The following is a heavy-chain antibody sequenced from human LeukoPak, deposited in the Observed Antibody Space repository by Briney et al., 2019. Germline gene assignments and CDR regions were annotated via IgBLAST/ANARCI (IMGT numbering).Heavy chain of an antibody. D-gene: IGHD1-26*01. CDR2: IGTSSSYI. CDR1: GFIFSTYS. V-gene: IGHV3-21*01. J-gene: IGHJ4*02. Sequence: GGSLRLSCAASGFIFSTYSMNWVRQAPGKGLEWVSSIGTSSSYIYYGDSVKGRFTISRDNAKNSLYLQMNSLRAEDTAVYYCARDAILVGATRIDYWGQGTLVTVSS. CDR3: ARDAILVGATRIDY.